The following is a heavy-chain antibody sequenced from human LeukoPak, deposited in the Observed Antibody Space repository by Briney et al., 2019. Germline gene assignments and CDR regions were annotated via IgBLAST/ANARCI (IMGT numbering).Heavy chain of an antibody. D-gene: IGHD6-13*01. CDR1: GGSISSGSYY. CDR3: ARGRMSYSSSSEFDP. Sequence: PSQTLSLTCTVSGGSISSGSYYWSWIRQPAGKGLEWIGRIYTSGSANYKPSLKSRVTISVDTSKNQFSLKLSSVTAADTAVYYCARGRMSYSSSSEFDPWGQGTLVTVSS. CDR2: IYTSGSA. J-gene: IGHJ5*02. V-gene: IGHV4-61*02.